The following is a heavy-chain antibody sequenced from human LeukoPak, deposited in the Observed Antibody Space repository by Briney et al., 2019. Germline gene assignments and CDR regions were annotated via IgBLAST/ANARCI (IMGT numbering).Heavy chain of an antibody. CDR3: AGPAGWGYYYYYMDV. Sequence: SVRVSCKASGGTFSSYAISWVRQAPGQGLEWMGGIIPIFGTANYAQKFQGRVTITADKSTSTAYMELSSLRSEDTAVYYCAGPAGWGYYYYYMDVWGKGTTVTVSS. CDR1: GGTFSSYA. D-gene: IGHD3-16*01. CDR2: IIPIFGTA. J-gene: IGHJ6*03. V-gene: IGHV1-69*06.